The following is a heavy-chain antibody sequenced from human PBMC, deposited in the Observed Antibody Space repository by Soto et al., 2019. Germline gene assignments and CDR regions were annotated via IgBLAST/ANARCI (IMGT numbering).Heavy chain of an antibody. CDR2: IIPIFGTA. Sequence: ASVKVSCKASGGTFSSYAISWVRQAPGQGLEWMGGIIPIFGTANYAQKFQGRVTITADESTSTAYMELSSLRSEDTAVYYCASSYYDILTGYYRNYGMDAWGQGTTVTVS. V-gene: IGHV1-69*13. CDR1: GGTFSSYA. J-gene: IGHJ6*02. D-gene: IGHD3-9*01. CDR3: ASSYYDILTGYYRNYGMDA.